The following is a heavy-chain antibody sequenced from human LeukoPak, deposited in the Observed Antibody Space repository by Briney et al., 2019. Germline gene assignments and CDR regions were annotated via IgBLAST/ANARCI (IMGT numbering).Heavy chain of an antibody. CDR2: INHNGNVN. CDR3: AGSDSWYTLDY. D-gene: IGHD6-13*01. Sequence: GGSLRLSCAASGFTFSSYWMNWARQAPGKGLEWVASINHNGNVNYYVDPVKGRFTISRDNAKNSLYLQMSNLRAEDTAVYYCAGSDSWYTLDYWGQGTLVTVSS. CDR1: GFTFSSYW. J-gene: IGHJ4*02. V-gene: IGHV3-7*03.